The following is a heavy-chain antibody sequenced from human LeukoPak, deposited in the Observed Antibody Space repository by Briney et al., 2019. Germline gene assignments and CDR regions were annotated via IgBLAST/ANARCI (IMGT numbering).Heavy chain of an antibody. J-gene: IGHJ4*02. Sequence: ASVKVSCKASGGTFSSYAISWVRQAPGQGLEWMGGINPIFGTANYAQKFQGRVTITADESTSTGYMGLSSLRSEDTGVYYSARDPSGYDSLGYFDYWGQGTLVTVSS. CDR2: INPIFGTA. CDR1: GGTFSSYA. V-gene: IGHV1-69*13. CDR3: ARDPSGYDSLGYFDY. D-gene: IGHD5-12*01.